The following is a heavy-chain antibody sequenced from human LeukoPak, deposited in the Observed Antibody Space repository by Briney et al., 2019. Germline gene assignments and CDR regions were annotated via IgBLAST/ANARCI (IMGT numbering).Heavy chain of an antibody. CDR3: ARDPPAVGGAGSYYYYYMDV. D-gene: IGHD3-10*01. V-gene: IGHV3-21*04. Sequence: EGSLRLSCAASGFTFSSYSMNWVRQAPGKGLERVSSISSSSSYIYYADSVRGRFTISRDNSKNTLYLQINSLRVEDTAVYYCARDPPAVGGAGSYYYYYMDVWGKGTTVTVSS. CDR1: GFTFSSYS. CDR2: ISSSSSYI. J-gene: IGHJ6*03.